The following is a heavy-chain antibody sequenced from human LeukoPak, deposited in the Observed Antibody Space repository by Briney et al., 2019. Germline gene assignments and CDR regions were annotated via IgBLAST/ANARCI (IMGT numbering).Heavy chain of an antibody. D-gene: IGHD3-22*01. CDR2: INPNSGGT. V-gene: IGHV1-2*02. CDR3: ARYYYDSSGYYNGWFDP. Sequence: ASVKVSCKASGYTFTGYYMHWVRQAPGQGLEWMGWINPNSGGTNYAQKFQGRVTMTRDTSISTAYMELSRLRSDDTAAYYCARYYYDSSGYYNGWFDPWGQGTLVTVSS. CDR1: GYTFTGYY. J-gene: IGHJ5*02.